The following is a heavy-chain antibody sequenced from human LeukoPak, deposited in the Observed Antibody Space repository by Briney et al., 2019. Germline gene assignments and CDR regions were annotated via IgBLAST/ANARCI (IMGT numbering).Heavy chain of an antibody. CDR3: AREDSSGWYYFDY. CDR1: GFTFSSYA. J-gene: IGHJ4*02. V-gene: IGHV3-30-3*01. Sequence: GGSLRLSCAASGFTFSSYAMHWVRQAPGKGLEWVAVISYDGSNKYYADSVKGRFTISRDNSKNTLYLQMNSLRAEDTAMYYCAREDSSGWYYFDYWGQGTLVTVSS. CDR2: ISYDGSNK. D-gene: IGHD6-19*01.